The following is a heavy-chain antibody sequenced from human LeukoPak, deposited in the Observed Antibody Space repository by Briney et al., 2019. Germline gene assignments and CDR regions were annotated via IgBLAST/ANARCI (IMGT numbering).Heavy chain of an antibody. Sequence: ASVTVSCKASGYTFTSYGISWGRQAPGQGLEWMGWISTFNGNTNYAQKLQGRVTMTTDTSTSTASMELRSLRSDDTAVYYCARVLPQGPYYYYGMDVWGQRTTVTFSS. V-gene: IGHV1-18*01. CDR2: ISTFNGNT. J-gene: IGHJ6*02. D-gene: IGHD3-10*01. CDR1: GYTFTSYG. CDR3: ARVLPQGPYYYYGMDV.